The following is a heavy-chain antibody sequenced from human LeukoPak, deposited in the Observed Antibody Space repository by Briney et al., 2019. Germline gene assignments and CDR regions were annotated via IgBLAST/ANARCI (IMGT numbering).Heavy chain of an antibody. Sequence: GGSLRLSCAASGFTFTNDFMTWVRQAPGKGLEWVANMKVDGSDIHYVDSVKGRFTISSDNARNSLYLQMNSLRAEDTAVYCCAKGPTKQLVTLTQDYWGQGTLVTVSS. D-gene: IGHD6-13*01. V-gene: IGHV3-7*03. J-gene: IGHJ4*02. CDR3: AKGPTKQLVTLTQDY. CDR2: MKVDGSDI. CDR1: GFTFTNDF.